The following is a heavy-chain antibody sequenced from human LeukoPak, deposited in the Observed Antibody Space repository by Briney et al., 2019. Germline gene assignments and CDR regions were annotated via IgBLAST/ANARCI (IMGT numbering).Heavy chain of an antibody. D-gene: IGHD4-23*01. J-gene: IGHJ6*03. CDR3: ARAVVTEEYYMDV. CDR2: IYSGGST. Sequence: GGSLRLSCAASGFTVSSNYMSWVRQGPGKGLEGVSVIYSGGSTYYADSVKGRFTISRDNSKNTLYLQMNSLRAEDTAVYYCARAVVTEEYYMDVWGKGTTVTISS. V-gene: IGHV3-66*01. CDR1: GFTVSSNY.